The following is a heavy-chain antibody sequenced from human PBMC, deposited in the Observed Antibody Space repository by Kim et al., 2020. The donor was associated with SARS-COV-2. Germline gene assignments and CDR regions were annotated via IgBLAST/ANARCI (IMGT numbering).Heavy chain of an antibody. D-gene: IGHD3-10*01. V-gene: IGHV3-66*01. Sequence: GGSLRLSCAASGFTVSSNYMSWVRQAPGKGLEWVSVIYSGGSTYYADSVKGRFTISRDNSKNTLYLQMNSLRAEDTAVYYCARVWTMVRGVIGAFDIWGQGRMVTVSS. CDR3: ARVWTMVRGVIGAFDI. CDR2: IYSGGST. J-gene: IGHJ3*02. CDR1: GFTVSSNY.